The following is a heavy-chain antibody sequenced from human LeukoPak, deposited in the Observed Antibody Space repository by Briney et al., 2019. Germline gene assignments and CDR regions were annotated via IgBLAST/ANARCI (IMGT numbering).Heavy chain of an antibody. CDR3: ARAHYDFWSGYYLNYFDY. CDR1: GGSLTDYS. J-gene: IGHJ4*02. Sequence: SETLSLTCAVYGGSLTDYSWSWVRQPPGKGLEWIGEISHNGSTNYNPSLKSRVTMSVDTSKNQFSLKLSSVTAADTAVYYCARAHYDFWSGYYLNYFDYWGQGTLVTVSS. D-gene: IGHD3-3*01. V-gene: IGHV4-34*01. CDR2: ISHNGST.